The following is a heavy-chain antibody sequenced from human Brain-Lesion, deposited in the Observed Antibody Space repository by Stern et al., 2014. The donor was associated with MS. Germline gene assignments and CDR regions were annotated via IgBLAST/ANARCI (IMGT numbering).Heavy chain of an antibody. D-gene: IGHD5-12*01. CDR2: IFPRDSNT. CDR3: ARSPATPSGYDRFDY. Sequence: EVQLEESGAEVKKPGESLKISCEASGYLFDDYWIGWVRQMSGRGLELVAIIFPRDSNTRYSPSVQGQVTISADKSISTAYLPWSSLRASDPAMYYCARSPATPSGYDRFDYWGQGALVTVSS. V-gene: IGHV5-51*03. J-gene: IGHJ4*02. CDR1: GYLFDDYW.